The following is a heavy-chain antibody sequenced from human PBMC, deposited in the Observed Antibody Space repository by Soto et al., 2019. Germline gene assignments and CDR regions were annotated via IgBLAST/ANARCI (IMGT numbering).Heavy chain of an antibody. Sequence: GSGPTLVNPTQTLTLTCTFSGFSLSTSEVGVGWIRQPPGKALEWLALIFWNDDERYNPSLKSRLTITKDISKNQVVLTMTNMDPVDTATYYCAHSRLFDWFDPWGQGTLVTVSS. D-gene: IGHD2-21*01. J-gene: IGHJ5*02. CDR3: AHSRLFDWFDP. CDR2: IFWNDDE. CDR1: GFSLSTSEVG. V-gene: IGHV2-5*01.